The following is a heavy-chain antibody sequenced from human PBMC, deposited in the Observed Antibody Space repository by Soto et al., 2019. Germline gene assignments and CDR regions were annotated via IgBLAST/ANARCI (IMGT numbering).Heavy chain of an antibody. CDR3: ARDRKWNWGFDY. Sequence: QVQLVESGGGVVQPGRSLRLSCAASGFTFSSYAMHWVRQAPGKGLEWVAVISYDGSNKYYADSVKGRFTISRDNSKNTLYLQMNSLRAEDTAVYYCARDRKWNWGFDYWGQGTLVTVSS. J-gene: IGHJ4*02. D-gene: IGHD3-16*01. CDR2: ISYDGSNK. CDR1: GFTFSSYA. V-gene: IGHV3-30-3*01.